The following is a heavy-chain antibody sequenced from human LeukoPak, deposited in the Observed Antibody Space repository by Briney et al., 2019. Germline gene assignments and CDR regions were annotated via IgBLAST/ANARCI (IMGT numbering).Heavy chain of an antibody. CDR3: AKGGGVIGRSYYFDY. Sequence: PGMSLRLSCAASRFPFSTYGMHWVRQAPGKGLEWVAAISNDGNNKFYADSVKGRFTISRDNPKNTMNLQMNSLRAEDAAVYYCAKGGGVIGRSYYFDYWGQGTLVTVSS. J-gene: IGHJ4*02. D-gene: IGHD2-8*02. CDR2: ISNDGNNK. V-gene: IGHV3-30*18. CDR1: RFPFSTYG.